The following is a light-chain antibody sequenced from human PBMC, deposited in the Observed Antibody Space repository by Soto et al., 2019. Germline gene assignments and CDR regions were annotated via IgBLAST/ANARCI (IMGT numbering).Light chain of an antibody. CDR2: GDS. CDR3: LSYDSGLSESV. Sequence: QSVLTQPPSASGTPGQRVTISCSGSRSNIGSYDVYWYQQVPGTAPKLLIYGDSRRPSGVPDRFSGSKSGASASLAITGLQAEDEADYYCLSYDSGLSESVFGSGTKLTVL. J-gene: IGLJ1*01. CDR1: RSNIGSYD. V-gene: IGLV1-44*01.